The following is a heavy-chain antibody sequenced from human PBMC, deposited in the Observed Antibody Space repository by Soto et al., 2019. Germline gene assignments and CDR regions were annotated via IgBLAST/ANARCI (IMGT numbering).Heavy chain of an antibody. CDR1: GYSISSGYY. Sequence: SETLSLTCAVSGYSISSGYYWGWIRQPPGKGLEWIGRIYHSGSTYYNPSLKSRVTISVDTSKNQFSLKLSSVTAADTAVYYCARAYYYDSSGFAFDIWGPGTMVTVSS. J-gene: IGHJ3*02. V-gene: IGHV4-38-2*01. CDR3: ARAYYYDSSGFAFDI. CDR2: IYHSGST. D-gene: IGHD3-22*01.